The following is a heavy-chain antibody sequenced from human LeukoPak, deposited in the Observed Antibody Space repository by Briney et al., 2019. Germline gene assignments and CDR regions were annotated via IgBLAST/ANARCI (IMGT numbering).Heavy chain of an antibody. CDR1: GGSISSNSNY. J-gene: IGHJ4*02. CDR2: IYDSGST. Sequence: PSETLSLTCTVSGGSISSNSNYWGWIRQPPGKGLEWIGSIYDSGSTYYNPSLKSRVTVSVDTSKKQLSLKLSSVTAADTAVYYCARHWESGSYLGWYFDYWGQGTLVTVSS. CDR3: ARHWESGSYLGWYFDY. V-gene: IGHV4-39*01. D-gene: IGHD1-26*01.